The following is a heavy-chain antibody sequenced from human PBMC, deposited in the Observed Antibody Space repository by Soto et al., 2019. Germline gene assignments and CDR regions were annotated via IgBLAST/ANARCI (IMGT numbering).Heavy chain of an antibody. V-gene: IGHV1-8*01. CDR1: GYTFTSYD. CDR3: ARGDSSSGGYYFDY. Sequence: QVQLVQSGAEVKKPGASVKVSCKASGYTFTSYDINWVRQATGQGLEWMGWVNPNSGNTGYAQKFQGRVTMTRNTSISTAYMELSSLRSEDTAVYYCARGDSSSGGYYFDYWGQGTLVTVSS. J-gene: IGHJ4*02. D-gene: IGHD6-6*01. CDR2: VNPNSGNT.